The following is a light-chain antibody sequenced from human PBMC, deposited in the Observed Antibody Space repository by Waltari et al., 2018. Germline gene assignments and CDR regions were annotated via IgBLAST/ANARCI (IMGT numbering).Light chain of an antibody. J-gene: IGLJ2*01. CDR2: RND. CDR1: SSNIGNNV. CDR3: AAWDDSLNGRWV. Sequence: QSVLTQPPSESGTPGQRVTISCSGSSSNIGNNVVNWYQQVPGTTPKLLIYRNDQRSSGVPDRIAGSKSGTSASLAISGLQSEDEAQYYCAAWDDSLNGRWVFGGGTKLTVL. V-gene: IGLV1-44*01.